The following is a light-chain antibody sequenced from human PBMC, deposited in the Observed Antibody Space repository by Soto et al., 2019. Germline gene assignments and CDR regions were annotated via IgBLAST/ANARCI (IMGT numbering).Light chain of an antibody. CDR2: GAS. V-gene: IGKV3-15*01. CDR3: QQYNNWPIT. CDR1: QTVTNN. Sequence: IVLTQSPATLSLSPGERAILSCRASQTVTNNLAWYQQKPGQAPRLLIYGASTRVTGIPARFSGSGSGTEFTLTISSLQSEDFEIYYCQQYNNWPITFGQGTRLENK. J-gene: IGKJ5*01.